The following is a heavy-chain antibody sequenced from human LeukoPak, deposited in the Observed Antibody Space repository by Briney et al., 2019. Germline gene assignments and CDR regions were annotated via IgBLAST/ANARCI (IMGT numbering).Heavy chain of an antibody. CDR1: GFTFSSYW. D-gene: IGHD6-25*01. CDR3: TRRQRLTSFDY. V-gene: IGHV3-74*01. CDR2: INTDGSSS. Sequence: PGGSLRLLCAVCGFTFSSYWMHWVRRAPGKGRMGVSRINTDGSSSTYADSVKGRFTISRDNAKDTLYLQMNSLRVEDTAVYYCTRRQRLTSFDYWGQGTLVSVAS. J-gene: IGHJ4*02.